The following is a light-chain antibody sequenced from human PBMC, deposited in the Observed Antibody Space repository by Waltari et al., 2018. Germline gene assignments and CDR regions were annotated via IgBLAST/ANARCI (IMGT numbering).Light chain of an antibody. V-gene: IGKV1-33*01. J-gene: IGKJ2*01. Sequence: DIQMTQSPSSLSASVGDRVPITCQASQDISNYLNWYQQKPGKAPKLLIYDASNLETGVPSRFSGSGSGTDFTFTISSLQPDDFATYYCQQYNSYPDTFGQGTKLEIK. CDR3: QQYNSYPDT. CDR2: DAS. CDR1: QDISNY.